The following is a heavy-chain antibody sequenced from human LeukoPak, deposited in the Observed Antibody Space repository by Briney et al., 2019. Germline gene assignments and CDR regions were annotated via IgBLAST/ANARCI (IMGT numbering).Heavy chain of an antibody. CDR2: IKKDGSVK. CDR1: GFTFSSYY. CDR3: ARWGNYGPAFDI. D-gene: IGHD3-16*01. V-gene: IGHV3-7*01. Sequence: PGGSLRLSCAASGFTFSSYYMSWVRQAPGKGLEWVANIKKDGSVKYYVDSVKGRFTISRDNAKNSLYLQMNSLRGEDTAVYYCARWGNYGPAFDIWGQGTMVTVSS. J-gene: IGHJ3*02.